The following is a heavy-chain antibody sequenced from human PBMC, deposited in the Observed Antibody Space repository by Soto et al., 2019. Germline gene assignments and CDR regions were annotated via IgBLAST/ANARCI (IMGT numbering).Heavy chain of an antibody. V-gene: IGHV4-59*01. D-gene: IGHD3-22*01. Sequence: PSETLSLSCTVSGGSISSYYWSWIRQPPWKGREWIGYIYYSGSTNYNPSLKSRVNISVDTSKNKFSLKLSSVTAADTALYHCARDLADYYDSSGYAFDIWGQGTMVT. J-gene: IGHJ3*02. CDR3: ARDLADYYDSSGYAFDI. CDR2: IYYSGST. CDR1: GGSISSYY.